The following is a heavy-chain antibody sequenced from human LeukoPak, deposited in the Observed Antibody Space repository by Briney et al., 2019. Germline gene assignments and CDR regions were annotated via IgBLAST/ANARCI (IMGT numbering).Heavy chain of an antibody. J-gene: IGHJ6*03. D-gene: IGHD6-19*01. CDR3: AYRRHSGPYYYMDV. CDR2: IYWDDDK. Sequence: SGPTLVKPTQTLTLTCTFSGFSLSTSGVSVGWIRQPPGKALEWLALIYWDDDKRYSPSLKSRLTITKDTSENQVVLTMTNMDPVDTATYFCAYRRHSGPYYYMDVWGKGTTVTVSS. CDR1: GFSLSTSGVS. V-gene: IGHV2-5*02.